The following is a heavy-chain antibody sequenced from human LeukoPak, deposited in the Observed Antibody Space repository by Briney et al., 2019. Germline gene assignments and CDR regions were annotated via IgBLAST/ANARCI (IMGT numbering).Heavy chain of an antibody. CDR3: ARGRETRTSGWFKH. CDR2: VYPGDSDI. J-gene: IGHJ4*02. CDR1: GYDFSTYW. Sequence: GESLKISCKTSGYDFSTYWIAWVRQMPGKGLEWMGIVYPGDSDIRYSPSFQGQVTISADKPITTAYLQWSNLKASDTAMYYCARGRETRTSGWFKHWGQGTLVTVSS. V-gene: IGHV5-51*04. D-gene: IGHD6-19*01.